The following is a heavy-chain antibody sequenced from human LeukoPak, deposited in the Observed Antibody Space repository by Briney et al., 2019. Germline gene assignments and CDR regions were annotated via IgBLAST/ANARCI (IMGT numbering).Heavy chain of an antibody. D-gene: IGHD4-11*01. CDR3: ARTSYTNYDKWYDP. CDR1: GVSFSGYY. J-gene: IGHJ5*02. CDR2: INHSGTT. V-gene: IGHV4-34*01. Sequence: PSETLSLTCTVYGVSFSGYYWSWIRQAPGEGLECLGEINHSGTTNYNPSLNSRVTISLDTSKNQFSLKLTSVTAADTAVYYCARTSYTNYDKWYDPWGQGTLVTVSS.